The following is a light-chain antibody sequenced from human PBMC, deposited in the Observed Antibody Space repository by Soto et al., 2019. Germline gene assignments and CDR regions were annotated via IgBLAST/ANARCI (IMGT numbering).Light chain of an antibody. CDR3: MQAAHWPLT. CDR1: QSLVYSDGNTY. J-gene: IGKJ4*01. Sequence: DVVMTQSPLSLPVTLGQPASISCRSSQSLVYSDGNTYLNWFQQRPGQSPRRLIYKVSNRDSGVPDRFNGSGSGTDFTLKISRVEAEDVGVYYWMQAAHWPLTFGGGTKVEIK. V-gene: IGKV2-30*01. CDR2: KVS.